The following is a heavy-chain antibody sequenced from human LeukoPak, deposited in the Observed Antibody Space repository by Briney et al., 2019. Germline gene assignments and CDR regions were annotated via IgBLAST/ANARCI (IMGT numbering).Heavy chain of an antibody. D-gene: IGHD1-26*01. CDR3: ARTLSRWDPFDY. Sequence: SETLSLTCTISGGSISSYFWSWIRQPPGKGLEWIGYIYYAGSTNYNPSLKSRVIISLDTSKNQFSLKLSSVTAADTAVYYCARTLSRWDPFDYWGQGTLVTVSS. V-gene: IGHV4-59*01. CDR2: IYYAGST. J-gene: IGHJ4*02. CDR1: GGSISSYF.